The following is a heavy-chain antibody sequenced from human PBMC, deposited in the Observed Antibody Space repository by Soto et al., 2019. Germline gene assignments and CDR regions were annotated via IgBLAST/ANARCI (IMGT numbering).Heavy chain of an antibody. V-gene: IGHV3-30*18. D-gene: IGHD6-13*01. CDR1: GFTFSSYG. Sequence: QVQLVESGGGVVQPGRSLRLSCAASGFTFSSYGMHWVRQAPGKGLEWVAVISYDGSNKYYADSVKGRFTISRDNSKNTLYLQMNSRRAEDTAVYYCAKDPTPLYSSSWYSTYYYYYMDVWGKGTTVTVSS. J-gene: IGHJ6*03. CDR2: ISYDGSNK. CDR3: AKDPTPLYSSSWYSTYYYYYMDV.